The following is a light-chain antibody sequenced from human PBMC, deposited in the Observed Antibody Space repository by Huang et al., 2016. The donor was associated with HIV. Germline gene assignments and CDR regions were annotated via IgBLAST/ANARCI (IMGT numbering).Light chain of an antibody. CDR3: QQYDNWPPGT. CDR2: GAS. CDR1: QSVSSN. J-gene: IGKJ1*01. V-gene: IGKV3-15*01. Sequence: EVVMTQSPATLSMSPGERATLSCRASQSVSSNLAWYQQMPGQAPRLLIYGASTRATGIPARVSGSGSGTEFTLTISSLQSEDFAVYYCQQYDNWPPGTFGQGTKVEIK.